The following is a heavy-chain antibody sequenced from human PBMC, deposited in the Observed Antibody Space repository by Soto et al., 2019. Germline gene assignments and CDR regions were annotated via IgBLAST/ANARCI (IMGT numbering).Heavy chain of an antibody. Sequence: QVQLVESGGGVVQPGRSLRLSCVASGFTFSNNGIHWVRQAPGKGLEWVAVISSDGSKKYYADSVKGRFTIYRDNSKNTLYLQMNSLRAEDKAVYYCAMDLYGGSSRFDYWGQGTLVTVSS. J-gene: IGHJ4*02. CDR3: AMDLYGGSSRFDY. CDR1: GFTFSNNG. V-gene: IGHV3-30*03. CDR2: ISSDGSKK. D-gene: IGHD2-15*01.